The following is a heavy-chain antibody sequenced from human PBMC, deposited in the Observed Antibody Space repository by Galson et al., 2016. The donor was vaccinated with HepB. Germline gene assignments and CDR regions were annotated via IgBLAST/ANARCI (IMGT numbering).Heavy chain of an antibody. Sequence: SLRLSCAASGFTFRSYAMNWVRQVPGKGLEWVSGISGGGATTYYAASVKGRFTISRDNTKNTLYLQMNSLRAEDTAVYYCAKGGGDHGGNFVFDYWGQGSLVTVSP. CDR1: GFTFRSYA. CDR2: ISGGGATT. J-gene: IGHJ4*02. CDR3: AKGGGDHGGNFVFDY. D-gene: IGHD4-23*01. V-gene: IGHV3-23*01.